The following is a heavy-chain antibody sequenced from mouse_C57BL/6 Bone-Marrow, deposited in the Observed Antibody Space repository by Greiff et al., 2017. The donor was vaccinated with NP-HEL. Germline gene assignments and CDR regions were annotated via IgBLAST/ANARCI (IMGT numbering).Heavy chain of an antibody. CDR3: ARGLLRPVERNY. D-gene: IGHD1-1*01. J-gene: IGHJ2*01. V-gene: IGHV1-19*01. CDR2: INPYNGGT. Sequence: VQLKQSGPVLVKPGASVKMSCKASGYTFTDYYMNWVKQSHGKSLEWIGVINPYNGGTSYNQKFKGKATLTVDKSSSTAYMELNSLTSEDSAVYYCARGLLRPVERNYWGQGTTLTVSS. CDR1: GYTFTDYY.